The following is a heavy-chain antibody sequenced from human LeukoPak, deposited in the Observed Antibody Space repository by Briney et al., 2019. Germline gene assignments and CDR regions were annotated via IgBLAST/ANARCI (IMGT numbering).Heavy chain of an antibody. Sequence: GGSLRLSCAASGFTFSSYGMSWVRQAPGKGLEWVSAISGSGGSTYYADSVKGRFTISRDNSKNTLYLQMNSLRAEDTAVYYCAKDRRASGSTFWFDPWGQGTQVTVSS. J-gene: IGHJ5*02. V-gene: IGHV3-23*01. D-gene: IGHD5-12*01. CDR2: ISGSGGST. CDR3: AKDRRASGSTFWFDP. CDR1: GFTFSSYG.